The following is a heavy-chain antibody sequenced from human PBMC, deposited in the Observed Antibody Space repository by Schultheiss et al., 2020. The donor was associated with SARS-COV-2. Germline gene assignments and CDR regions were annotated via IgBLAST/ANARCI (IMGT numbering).Heavy chain of an antibody. J-gene: IGHJ6*02. D-gene: IGHD1-26*01. CDR3: AREEWELGYKYYYYGMDV. Sequence: SETLSLTCAVYGGSFSGYYWSWIRQPPGKGLEWIGEINHSGSTNYNPSLKSRVTISVDTSKNQFSLKLSSVTAADTAVYYCAREEWELGYKYYYYGMDVWGQGTTVTVSS. CDR2: INHSGST. V-gene: IGHV4-34*01. CDR1: GGSFSGYY.